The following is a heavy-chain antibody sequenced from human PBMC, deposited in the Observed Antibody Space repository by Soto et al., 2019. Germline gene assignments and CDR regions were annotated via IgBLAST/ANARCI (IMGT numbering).Heavy chain of an antibody. D-gene: IGHD3-3*01. CDR3: AKWPRITIFGVVPLDY. CDR1: GFTFSSYA. CDR2: ISGSGGST. Sequence: GGSLRLSCAASGFTFSSYAMSWVRQAPGKGLEWVSAISGSGGSTYYADSVKGRFTISRDNSKNTLYLQMNSLRAEDTAVYYCAKWPRITIFGVVPLDYWGQGTLVTVSS. J-gene: IGHJ4*02. V-gene: IGHV3-23*01.